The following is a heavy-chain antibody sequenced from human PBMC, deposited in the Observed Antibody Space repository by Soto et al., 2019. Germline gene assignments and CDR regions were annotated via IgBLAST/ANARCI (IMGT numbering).Heavy chain of an antibody. J-gene: IGHJ4*02. D-gene: IGHD6-6*01. CDR2: ISGSGGST. Sequence: GGSLRLSCAASGFTFRSYAMTWVRQAPGKGLEWVSSISGSGGSTYYADSVKGRFTISRDNSKNTLYLQMNSLRAEDTAVYYCAKDTYSSSPYYFDYWGQGTQVTVSS. CDR1: GFTFRSYA. V-gene: IGHV3-23*01. CDR3: AKDTYSSSPYYFDY.